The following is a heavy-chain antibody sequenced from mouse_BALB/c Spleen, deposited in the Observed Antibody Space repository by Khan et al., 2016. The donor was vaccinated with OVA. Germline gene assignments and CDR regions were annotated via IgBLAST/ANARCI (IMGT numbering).Heavy chain of an antibody. Sequence: LQESGPELVKPGALVKISCKASGYTFTSYDINWVKQRPGQGLEWIGWFYPGDGSTKYNATFKGRATLTADKSTSTAYMQLSSLTSDNSAVYCCASGCVRGVAMDYWGQGTSVTVSS. CDR2: FYPGDGST. CDR3: ASGCVRGVAMDY. CDR1: GYTFTSYD. D-gene: IGHD1-3*01. V-gene: IGHV1S33*01. J-gene: IGHJ4*01.